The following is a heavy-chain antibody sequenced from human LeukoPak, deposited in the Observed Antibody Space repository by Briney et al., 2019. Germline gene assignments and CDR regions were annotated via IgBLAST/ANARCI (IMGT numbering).Heavy chain of an antibody. CDR1: GYTFTSYG. Sequence: ASVKVSCKASGYTFTSYGISWVRQAPGQGLEWMGWISAYNGNTNYAQKLQGRVTMTTDTSTSTAYMELRSLRSDDTAAYYCARRKNDCSGGSCYGYYFDYWGQGTLVTVSS. V-gene: IGHV1-18*01. J-gene: IGHJ4*02. CDR2: ISAYNGNT. D-gene: IGHD2-15*01. CDR3: ARRKNDCSGGSCYGYYFDY.